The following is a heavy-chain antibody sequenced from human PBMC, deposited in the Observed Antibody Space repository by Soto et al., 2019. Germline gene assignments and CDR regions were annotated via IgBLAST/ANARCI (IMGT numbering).Heavy chain of an antibody. CDR1: GFTFSSYA. Sequence: QVQLVESGGGVVQPGRSLRLSCAASGFTFSSYAMHWVRQAPGKGLEWVAVISYDGSNKYYADSVKGRFTISRDNXXXXXXXXXXXXXXXXXAVYYCASFVGYDYGDYEVGKWGQGTLVTVSS. CDR3: ASFVGYDYGDYEVGK. D-gene: IGHD4-17*01. CDR2: ISYDGSNK. V-gene: IGHV3-30-3*01. J-gene: IGHJ4*02.